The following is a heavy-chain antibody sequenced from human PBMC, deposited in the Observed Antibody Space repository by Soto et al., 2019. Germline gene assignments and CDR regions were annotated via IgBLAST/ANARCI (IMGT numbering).Heavy chain of an antibody. Sequence: PGGALGLSCAASGFNFSGSVIHWVRQASGKGLEWVGRIRTKANNYATGYAASVKGRFTISRDDSKNTAYLQMNSLKSEDTALYYCSRLVVWGQGSLVTVSS. J-gene: IGHJ4*02. V-gene: IGHV3-73*01. CDR3: SRLVV. D-gene: IGHD2-15*01. CDR1: GFNFSGSV. CDR2: IRTKANNYAT.